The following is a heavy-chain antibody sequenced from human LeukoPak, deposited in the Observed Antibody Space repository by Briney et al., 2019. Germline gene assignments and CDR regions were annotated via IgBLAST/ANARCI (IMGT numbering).Heavy chain of an antibody. J-gene: IGHJ4*02. CDR2: INHSGST. D-gene: IGHD2-21*02. Sequence: SETLSLTCAVYGGSFGGYYWSWIRQPPGKGLEWIGEINHSGSTNYNPSLKSRVTISVDTSKNQFSLKLSSVTAADTAVYYCARKTCGVDCYSFDYWGQGTLVTVSS. CDR1: GGSFGGYY. V-gene: IGHV4-34*01. CDR3: ARKTCGVDCYSFDY.